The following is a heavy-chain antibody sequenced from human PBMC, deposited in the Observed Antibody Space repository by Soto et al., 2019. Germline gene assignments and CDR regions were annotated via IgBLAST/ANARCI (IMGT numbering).Heavy chain of an antibody. D-gene: IGHD3-10*01. J-gene: IGHJ4*02. CDR2: TRNKANSYTT. CDR1: GFTFSDHY. CDR3: ARVPGGSGSYYFDY. V-gene: IGHV3-72*01. Sequence: EVQLVESGGGLVQPGGSLRLSCAASGFTFSDHYMDWVRQAPGKGLEWVGRTRNKANSYTTEYAASVKGRFTISRDDSKNSLYLQMNSLKTEDTAVYYCARVPGGSGSYYFDYWGQGTLVTVSS.